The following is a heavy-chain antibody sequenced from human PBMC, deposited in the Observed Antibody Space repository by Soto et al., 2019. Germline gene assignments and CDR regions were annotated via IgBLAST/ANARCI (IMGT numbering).Heavy chain of an antibody. D-gene: IGHD3-3*01. J-gene: IGHJ6*02. CDR3: ASESRFLEWLAGMDV. Sequence: SETLSLTCTFSCGSISSGDYYWSWIRQPPGKGLEWIGYIYYSGSTYYNPSLKSRVTISVDTSKNQFSLKLSSVTAADTAVYYCASESRFLEWLAGMDVWGQGTTVTVSS. V-gene: IGHV4-30-4*01. CDR1: CGSISSGDYY. CDR2: IYYSGST.